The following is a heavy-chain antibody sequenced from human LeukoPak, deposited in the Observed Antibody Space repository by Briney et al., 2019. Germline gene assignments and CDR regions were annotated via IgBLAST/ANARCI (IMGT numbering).Heavy chain of an antibody. J-gene: IGHJ4*02. V-gene: IGHV3-21*01. Sequence: GGPVRLLCGASGFILSIYSMIGLRHSRERAVEWFSSISSSSNYIYYADSVKGRFTISRDNDKNSLYVEMHSQRGGDRVVFYCARVVNSRGYYIDYWGQGTLVTVPS. CDR2: ISSSSNYI. CDR3: ARVVNSRGYYIDY. D-gene: IGHD3-22*01. CDR1: GFILSIYS.